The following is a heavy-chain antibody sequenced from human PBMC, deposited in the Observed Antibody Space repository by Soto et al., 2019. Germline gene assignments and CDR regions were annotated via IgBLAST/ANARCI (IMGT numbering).Heavy chain of an antibody. V-gene: IGHV4-4*01. CDR3: EGDLAAAGTFDY. CDR2: LYHGGSA. CDR1: SGSVNSSNW. Sequence: QVQLRASGPGLVKPSGTLFLTCAVSSGSVNSSNWCRWVRQPPGKGLEWFGELYHGGSANYNPSLRSRVTMSVDKSKNRVFLPLSSVTGADAAVYCCEGDLAAAGTFDYWGHGTLVTVAS. D-gene: IGHD6-13*01. J-gene: IGHJ4*01.